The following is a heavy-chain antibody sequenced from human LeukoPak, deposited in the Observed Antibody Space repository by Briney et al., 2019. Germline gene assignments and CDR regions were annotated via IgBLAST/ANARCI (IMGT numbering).Heavy chain of an antibody. J-gene: IGHJ4*02. D-gene: IGHD3-3*01. CDR1: GGSVSSGSYY. V-gene: IGHV4-61*01. Sequence: SETLSLTCTVSGGSVSSGSYYWSWIRQPPGKGLEWIGYIYYSGSTNYNPSLKSRVTISVDTSKNQFSLKLSSVTAADTAVYYCARSRRQPNIFGVVIILRRGSIFDYWGQGTLVTVSS. CDR2: IYYSGST. CDR3: ARSRRQPNIFGVVIILRRGSIFDY.